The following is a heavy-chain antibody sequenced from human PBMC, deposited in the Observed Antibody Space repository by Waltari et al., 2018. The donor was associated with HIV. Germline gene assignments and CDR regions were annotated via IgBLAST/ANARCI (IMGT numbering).Heavy chain of an antibody. CDR3: ARDGADLYGSAHYYYYGLDV. D-gene: IGHD6-25*01. CDR2: INTYDGNT. Sequence: QFQMAQSGAEVKKPGASVTTSCRLSGYPLTTYCITCVRQAHGQGLAWMGWINTYDGNTNYAQKFQDRVTMTTDTSTSTVYMDLRSLRSDDTAVYYCARDGADLYGSAHYYYYGLDVWGQGTTVTVSS. CDR1: GYPLTTYC. J-gene: IGHJ6*02. V-gene: IGHV1-18*04.